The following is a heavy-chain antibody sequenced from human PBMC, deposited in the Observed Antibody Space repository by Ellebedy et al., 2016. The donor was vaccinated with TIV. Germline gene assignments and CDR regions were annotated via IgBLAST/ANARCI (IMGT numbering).Heavy chain of an antibody. CDR3: VKAWGD. V-gene: IGHV3-64D*06. CDR1: GFTFSSYA. Sequence: GESLKISCSASGFTFSSYAMHWVRQAPGKGLEYISAIVSNGDSTYYANSVKGRFTISRDNSKHTLYLQMSSLRDEDTAMYYCVKAWGDWGQGALVTVSS. CDR2: IVSNGDST. D-gene: IGHD3-16*01. J-gene: IGHJ4*02.